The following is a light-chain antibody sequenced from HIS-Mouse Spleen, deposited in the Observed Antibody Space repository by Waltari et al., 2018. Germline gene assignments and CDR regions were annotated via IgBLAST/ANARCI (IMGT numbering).Light chain of an antibody. CDR2: EDS. J-gene: IGLJ2*01. CDR3: YSTDSSGNHRV. Sequence: SYELTQPPSVSVSPGQTARITCSGDALPKKYAYWYQQKSGQASVVDIYEDSKRPTGIPERFSGSSSGTMATLTISGAQVEDEADYYCYSTDSSGNHRVFGGGTKLTVL. V-gene: IGLV3-10*01. CDR1: ALPKKY.